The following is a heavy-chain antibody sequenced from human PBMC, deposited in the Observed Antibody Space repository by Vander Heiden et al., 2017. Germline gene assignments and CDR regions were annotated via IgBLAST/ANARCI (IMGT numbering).Heavy chain of an antibody. CDR2: INPNSGGT. CDR1: GYTFTGYY. CDR3: AREWAAAGHPLDY. D-gene: IGHD6-13*01. J-gene: IGHJ4*02. Sequence: QVQLVQSGAEVKKPGASVKFTCKASGYTFTGYYMHWVRQAPGQGLEWMGWINPNSGGTNYAQKFQGRVTMTRDTSISTAYMELSRLRSDDTAVYYCAREWAAAGHPLDYWGQGTLVTVSS. V-gene: IGHV1-2*02.